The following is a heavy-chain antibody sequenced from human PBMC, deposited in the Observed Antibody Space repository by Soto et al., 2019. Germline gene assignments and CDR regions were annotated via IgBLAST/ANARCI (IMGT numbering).Heavy chain of an antibody. CDR3: ATDLNGAVAGFDY. V-gene: IGHV1-18*01. D-gene: IGHD6-19*01. Sequence: ASVKVSCKASGYTFTSYGISWVRQAPGQGLEWMGWISAYNGNTNYAQKLQGRVTMTEDTSTDTAYMELSSLRSEDTAVYYCATDLNGAVAGFDYWGQGTLVTVSS. CDR1: GYTFTSYG. J-gene: IGHJ4*02. CDR2: ISAYNGNT.